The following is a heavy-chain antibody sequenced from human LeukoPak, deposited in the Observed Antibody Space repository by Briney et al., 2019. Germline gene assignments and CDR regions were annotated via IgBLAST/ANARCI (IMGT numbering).Heavy chain of an antibody. J-gene: IGHJ3*01. V-gene: IGHV1-8*01. CDR3: ATESDYLNAFDL. Sequence: ASVKVSCKGSGYTFKSFDVNWIRQAAGQGLEWMGWMNPNSGDTGFAQRFQGRIALTRDTSISTAYMELTSLTSDDTAVYYCATESDYLNAFDLWGQGTLVTVSS. CDR2: MNPNSGDT. CDR1: GYTFKSFD. D-gene: IGHD1-26*01.